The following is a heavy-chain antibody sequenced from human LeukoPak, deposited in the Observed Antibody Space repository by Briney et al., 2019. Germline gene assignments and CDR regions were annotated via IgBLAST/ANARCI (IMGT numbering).Heavy chain of an antibody. CDR2: INPSGGST. D-gene: IGHD6-19*01. CDR3: ARVGSSGWD. CDR1: GYTFTSYY. V-gene: IGHV1-46*01. Sequence: ASVKVSCKASGYTFTSYYMHWVRHAPGQGLEWIGIINPSGGSTSYAQKFQGRVTMTRDMSTSTVYMELSSLRSEDTAVYYCARVGSSGWDWGQGTLVTVSS. J-gene: IGHJ4*02.